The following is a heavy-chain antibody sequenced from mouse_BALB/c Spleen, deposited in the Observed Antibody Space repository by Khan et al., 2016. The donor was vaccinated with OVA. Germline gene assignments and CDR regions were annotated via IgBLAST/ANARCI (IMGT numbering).Heavy chain of an antibody. CDR2: ISSGGNT. V-gene: IGHV5-6-5*01. J-gene: IGHJ3*01. CDR1: GFTFSNYG. CDR3: ARDYWFVY. Sequence: DVQLVESGGGLVKPGGSLKVSCTASGFTFSNYGMSWVRQTPEKRLEWVASISSGGNTYYPDNAKGRFTISRDNARNILYLQMSSLRSEDTAMYYCARDYWFVYWGQGTLVTVSA.